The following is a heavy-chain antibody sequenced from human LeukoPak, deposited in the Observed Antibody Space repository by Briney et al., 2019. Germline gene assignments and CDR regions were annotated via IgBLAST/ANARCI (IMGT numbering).Heavy chain of an antibody. J-gene: IGHJ4*02. D-gene: IGHD4-11*01. CDR1: GGSISSYY. CDR2: IYYSGST. V-gene: IGHV4-59*01. Sequence: SETLSLTCTVSGGSISSYYGSWIRQPPGKGLEWIGYIYYSGSTSYNPSLKSRVTISVDTSKNQFSLKLSSVTAADTAVYYCAREVIPTVTNWGPGTPVTVSS. CDR3: AREVIPTVTN.